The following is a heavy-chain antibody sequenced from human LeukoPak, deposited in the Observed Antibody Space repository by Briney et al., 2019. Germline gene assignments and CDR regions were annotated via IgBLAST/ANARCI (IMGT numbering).Heavy chain of an antibody. D-gene: IGHD6-13*01. J-gene: IGHJ4*02. CDR2: ISAYNGNT. Sequence: GASVKVPCKASGYTFTSYGISWVRQAPGQGLEWMGWISAYNGNTNYAQILQGRVTMTTGTSTRTAYMELRSLISDDTAVYYCARVWQQQLVFDYWGQGTLVTVSS. CDR3: ARVWQQQLVFDY. V-gene: IGHV1-18*01. CDR1: GYTFTSYG.